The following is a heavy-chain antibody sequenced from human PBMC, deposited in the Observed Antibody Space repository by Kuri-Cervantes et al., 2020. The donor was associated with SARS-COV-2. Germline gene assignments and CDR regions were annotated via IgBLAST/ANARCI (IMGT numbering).Heavy chain of an antibody. CDR3: ARMSEGYCSSTSCYIKTGYYYYYGMDV. D-gene: IGHD2-2*02. Sequence: SVKVSCKASGYTFTSYDINWVRQATGQGLEWMGGIIPIFGTANYAQKFQGRVTITADKSTSTAYMELSSLRSEDTAVYYCARMSEGYCSSTSCYIKTGYYYYYGMDVWGQGTTVTVSS. J-gene: IGHJ6*02. V-gene: IGHV1-69*06. CDR2: IIPIFGTA. CDR1: GYTFTSYD.